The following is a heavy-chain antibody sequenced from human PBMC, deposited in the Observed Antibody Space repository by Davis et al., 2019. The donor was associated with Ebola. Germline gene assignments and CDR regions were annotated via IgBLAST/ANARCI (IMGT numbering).Heavy chain of an antibody. Sequence: SVKVSCKASGGTFSSYAISWVRQAPGQGLEWMGRIIPILGIPNYAQKFQGRVTITADKSTSTAYMELSSLRSEDTAVYYCARTPVLRYFDEGWFDPWGQGTLVTVSS. CDR2: IIPILGIP. CDR1: GGTFSSYA. J-gene: IGHJ5*02. D-gene: IGHD3-9*01. CDR3: ARTPVLRYFDEGWFDP. V-gene: IGHV1-69*04.